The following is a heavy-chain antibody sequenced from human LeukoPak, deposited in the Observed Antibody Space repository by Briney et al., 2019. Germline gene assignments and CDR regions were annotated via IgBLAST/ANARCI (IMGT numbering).Heavy chain of an antibody. CDR2: IYYSGST. D-gene: IGHD2-2*03. Sequence: SETLSLTCTVSGGSMKNYYWIWIRQSPGKGLEWIGYIYYSGSTNYNPSLKSRVTISVDTSKNQFSLKLGSVTAADTAVYYCARAGYCSSTSCQWVPLVWGQGTTVTVSS. CDR3: ARAGYCSSTSCQWVPLV. CDR1: GGSMKNYY. V-gene: IGHV4-59*01. J-gene: IGHJ6*02.